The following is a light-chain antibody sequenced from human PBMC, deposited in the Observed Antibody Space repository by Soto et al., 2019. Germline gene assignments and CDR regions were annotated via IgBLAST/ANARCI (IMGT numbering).Light chain of an antibody. J-gene: IGLJ2*01. V-gene: IGLV2-14*01. CDR1: SSDVGGYTY. CDR3: SSYTSRSTLVV. CDR2: DVS. Sequence: QSALTQPASVSGSPGQRITISCTGTSSDVGGYTYVSWHQPHPGKPPKLMIYDVSNRPSGVSNRFSGSKSGNTASVTISGLQAEEAADYYCSSYTSRSTLVVFGGGTKLTVL.